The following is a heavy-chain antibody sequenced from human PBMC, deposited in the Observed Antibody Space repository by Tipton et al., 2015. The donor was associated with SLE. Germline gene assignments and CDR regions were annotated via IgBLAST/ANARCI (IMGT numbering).Heavy chain of an antibody. V-gene: IGHV3-66*01. D-gene: IGHD3/OR15-3a*01. CDR2: IYTGGNT. CDR1: GFTFNTYA. CDR3: TTDSFVGSEYDY. Sequence: SLRLSCAASGFTFNTYAMTWVRQAPGKGLEWVSVIYTGGNTEYRDSVKGRFTISRDNAKHSLFLQMNSLRAEDTAVYYCTTDSFVGSEYDYWGQGTLVTVSS. J-gene: IGHJ4*02.